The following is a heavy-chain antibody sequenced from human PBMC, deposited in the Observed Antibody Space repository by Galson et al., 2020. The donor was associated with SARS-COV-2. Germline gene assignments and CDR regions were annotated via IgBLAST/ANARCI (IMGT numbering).Heavy chain of an antibody. V-gene: IGHV4-39*07. D-gene: IGHD3-10*01. J-gene: IGHJ4*02. CDR1: GGSISSSSYY. Sequence: SQTLSLPCTVSGGSISSSSYYWGWIRQPPGKALEWIESIYSSGSTYYNPSLQSRVTISVDTSKNQFSLKLSSVTAADTAVYYCARDRVWGVMVRGVPFDCWGQGTLVTVSS. CDR3: ARDRVWGVMVRGVPFDC. CDR2: IYSSGST.